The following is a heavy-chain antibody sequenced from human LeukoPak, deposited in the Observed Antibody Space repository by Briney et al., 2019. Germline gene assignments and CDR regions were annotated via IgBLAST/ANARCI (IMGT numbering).Heavy chain of an antibody. J-gene: IGHJ5*02. CDR2: ISGSGGST. Sequence: GGSLRLSCAASGFTFSSYAMSWVRQAPGKGLEWVSAISGSGGSTYYADSVKGRFTISRDNSKNTLYLQMNSLRAEDTAVYYCAKARQLVPYNWFDPWGQGTLVTVSP. V-gene: IGHV3-23*01. D-gene: IGHD6-13*01. CDR3: AKARQLVPYNWFDP. CDR1: GFTFSSYA.